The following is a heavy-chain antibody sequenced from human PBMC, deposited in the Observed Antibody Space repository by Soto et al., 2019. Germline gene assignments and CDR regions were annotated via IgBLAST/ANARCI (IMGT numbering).Heavy chain of an antibody. Sequence: GGSLRLSCAASGFTFSSYSMNWVRQAPGKGLEWVSYISSSSSTIYYADSVKGRFTISRDNAKNSLYLQMNSLRDEDTAVYYCARDGDSSSWYLFAEYFQHWGQGTLVTVSS. CDR1: GFTFSSYS. CDR2: ISSSSSTI. V-gene: IGHV3-48*02. D-gene: IGHD6-13*01. J-gene: IGHJ1*01. CDR3: ARDGDSSSWYLFAEYFQH.